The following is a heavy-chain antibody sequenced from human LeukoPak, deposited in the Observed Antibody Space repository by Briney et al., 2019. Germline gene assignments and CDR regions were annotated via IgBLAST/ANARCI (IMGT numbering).Heavy chain of an antibody. V-gene: IGHV4-4*07. J-gene: IGHJ4*02. CDR1: GDSISSFH. Sequence: SETLSLTCTVSGDSISSFHWSWIRQPAGKGLEWIGHIHTSGTMNYNASLKSRVRISVETSKNQFSLRLSSVTAADTAVYFCARGILRDYYDSSGFYHRGGVGYWGQGTLVTVSS. CDR3: ARGILRDYYDSSGFYHRGGVGY. CDR2: IHTSGTM. D-gene: IGHD3-22*01.